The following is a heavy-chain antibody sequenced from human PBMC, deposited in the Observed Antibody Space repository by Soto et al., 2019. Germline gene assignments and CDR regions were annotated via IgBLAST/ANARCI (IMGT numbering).Heavy chain of an antibody. V-gene: IGHV4-34*01. D-gene: IGHD3-16*01. CDR2: INHSGST. Sequence: QVQLQQWGAGLLKPSETLSLTCAVYGGSFSGYYWSWIRQPPGKGLEWIGEINHSGSTNYNPSLRGRVTIPENPPKNQFPLKLGFVPAADTAVYYCAGPCPGWGYFDLGGRAPLVTAS. J-gene: IGHJ2*01. CDR3: AGPCPGWGYFDL. CDR1: GGSFSGYY.